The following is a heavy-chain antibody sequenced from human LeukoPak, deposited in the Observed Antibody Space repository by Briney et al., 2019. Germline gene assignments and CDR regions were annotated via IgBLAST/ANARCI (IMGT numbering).Heavy chain of an antibody. V-gene: IGHV4-4*07. J-gene: IGHJ5*02. CDR3: ARDSGYDLT. CDR2: MYTSRRT. CDR1: GDSISSYY. Sequence: SETLSLTCTVAGDSISSYYWRWIRQPAGKVLEWVGRMYTSRRTNYNPSLKSRVTMSVHTSKDQFSLKLTSLTAADPAVYYCARDSGYDLTWGQGTLVTVSS. D-gene: IGHD5-12*01.